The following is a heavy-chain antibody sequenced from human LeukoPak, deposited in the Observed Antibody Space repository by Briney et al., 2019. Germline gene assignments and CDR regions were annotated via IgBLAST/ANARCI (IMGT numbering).Heavy chain of an antibody. Sequence: PSETLSLTCAVYGGSFSGYYWSWIRQPPGKGLEWIGEINHSGSTNYNPSLKSRVTISVDTSKNQFSLKLSSVTAADTAVYYCARGDQQLVRGVHYYYYGMDVWGQGTTVTVSS. CDR1: GGSFSGYY. V-gene: IGHV4-34*01. J-gene: IGHJ6*02. CDR3: ARGDQQLVRGVHYYYYGMDV. CDR2: INHSGST. D-gene: IGHD6-13*01.